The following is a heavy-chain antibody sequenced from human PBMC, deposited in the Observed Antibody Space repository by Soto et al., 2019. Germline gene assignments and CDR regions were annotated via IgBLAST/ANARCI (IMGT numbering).Heavy chain of an antibody. CDR2: IKQDGSEK. Sequence: GGSLRLSCAASGFTFSSYWMSWVRQAPGKGLEWVANIKQDGSEKYYVDSVKGRFTISRDNAKNSLYLQMNSLRAEDTAVYYCASGSSGWSWDAAFDIWGQGTMVTVSS. D-gene: IGHD6-19*01. CDR1: GFTFSSYW. V-gene: IGHV3-7*01. CDR3: ASGSSGWSWDAAFDI. J-gene: IGHJ3*02.